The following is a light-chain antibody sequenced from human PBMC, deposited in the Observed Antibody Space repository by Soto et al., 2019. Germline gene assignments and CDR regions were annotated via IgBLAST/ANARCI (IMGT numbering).Light chain of an antibody. V-gene: IGLV2-14*01. CDR2: DVS. CDR1: SRDVGGYNY. Sequence: QSALTQPASVSGSPGQSITISCTGTSRDVGGYNYVSWYQQHPGKAPKLMIYDVSNRPSGVSNRFSGSKPGNTASLTISGLQAEDEAAYYCSSYTSSSTLKVFGGGTKVTVL. J-gene: IGLJ2*01. CDR3: SSYTSSSTLKV.